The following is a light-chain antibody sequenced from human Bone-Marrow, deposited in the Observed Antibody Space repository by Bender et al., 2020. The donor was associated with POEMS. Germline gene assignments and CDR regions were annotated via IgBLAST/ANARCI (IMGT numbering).Light chain of an antibody. CDR1: SSNIGAHA. V-gene: IGLV1-44*01. CDR2: SGH. J-gene: IGLJ3*02. CDR3: AVWDDSLNGWV. Sequence: QSVLTQPPSASGTPGQRVTISCSGGSSNIGAHAVNWYQHLPGAPPKLPIYSGHRRPSEVPDRFSGSRSGTSASLAISGLQSEDEADYYCAVWDDSLNGWVFGGGTKLTVL.